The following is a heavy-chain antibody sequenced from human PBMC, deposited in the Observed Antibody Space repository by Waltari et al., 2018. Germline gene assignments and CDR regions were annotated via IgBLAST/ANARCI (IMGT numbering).Heavy chain of an antibody. D-gene: IGHD1-26*01. CDR3: ARLPFSGSYDP. CDR1: GGSISSSSYY. V-gene: IGHV4-39*01. J-gene: IGHJ5*02. CDR2: IYYSGST. Sequence: QLQLQESGPGLVKPSETLSLTCTVSGGSISSSSYYWGWIRQPPGKGLEWIGSIYYSGSTYYNPSLKSRVTISVDTSKNQFSLKLSSVTAADTAVYYCARLPFSGSYDPWGQGTLVTVSS.